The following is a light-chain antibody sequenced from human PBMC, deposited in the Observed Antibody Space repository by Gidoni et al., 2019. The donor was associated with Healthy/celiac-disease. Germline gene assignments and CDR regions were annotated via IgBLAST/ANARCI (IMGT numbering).Light chain of an antibody. CDR2: AAS. J-gene: IGKJ1*01. CDR3: LQDYNYPWT. CDR1: QGIRND. Sequence: AIQMTQSPSSLSASVGDRVTITCRASQGIRNDLGWYQQKPGKAPKLLIDAASSLQSGFPSRFSGSGSGTDFTLTISSLQPEDFATYYCLQDYNYPWTFGQGTKVEIK. V-gene: IGKV1-6*01.